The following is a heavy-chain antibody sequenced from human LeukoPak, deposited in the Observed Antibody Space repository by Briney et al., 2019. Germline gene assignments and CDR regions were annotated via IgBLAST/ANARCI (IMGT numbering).Heavy chain of an antibody. Sequence: GGSLRLSCAASGFTFSSYTMNWVRQAPGKGLEWVSSISSGSSYIYYADSVKGRFTTSRDNAKNTLYLQMNRLKAEDTAVYYCARSATDAFDIWGQGTMVTVSS. D-gene: IGHD3-3*01. CDR3: ARSATDAFDI. CDR1: GFTFSSYT. J-gene: IGHJ3*02. CDR2: ISSGSSYI. V-gene: IGHV3-21*01.